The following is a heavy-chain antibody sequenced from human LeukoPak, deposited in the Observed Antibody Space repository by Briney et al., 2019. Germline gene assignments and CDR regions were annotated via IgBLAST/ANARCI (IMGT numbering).Heavy chain of an antibody. J-gene: IGHJ4*02. Sequence: ASVKVSCKASGYTFTNYALSWVRQATGQGLEWMGWISAYNGNTNYAQKFQGRVTMTTDTSTSTAYLELRSLRSDDTAVYYCARDRVAGAFYFDYWGQGTLVTVSS. CDR1: GYTFTNYA. V-gene: IGHV1-18*04. CDR3: ARDRVAGAFYFDY. D-gene: IGHD6-19*01. CDR2: ISAYNGNT.